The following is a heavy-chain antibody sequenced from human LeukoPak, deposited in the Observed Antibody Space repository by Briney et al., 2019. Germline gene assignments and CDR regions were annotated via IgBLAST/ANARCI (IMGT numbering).Heavy chain of an antibody. J-gene: IGHJ4*02. CDR1: GFIISDHA. CDR3: ARQMTSTRLFDY. D-gene: IGHD5/OR15-5a*01. Sequence: PGRSLRLSCVASGFIISDHAFHWVRQSPDKGLEWVALIGSDGTKKYYADSVQGRFTVSREDSKNTLFLQMNTVRAGDTAVYFCARQMTSTRLFDYWGQGTLVTVSS. CDR2: IGSDGTKK. V-gene: IGHV3-30*04.